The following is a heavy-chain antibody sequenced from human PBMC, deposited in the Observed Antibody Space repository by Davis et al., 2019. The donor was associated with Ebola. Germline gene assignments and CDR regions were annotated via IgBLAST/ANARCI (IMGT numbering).Heavy chain of an antibody. V-gene: IGHV1-18*01. Sequence: ASVKVSCKASGYTFTSYGISWVRQAPGQGLEWMGWISAYNGNTNYAQKLQGRVTMTTDTSTSTAYMELRSLRSDDTAVYYCARDSAKSERYYYGMDVWGQGTTVTVSS. CDR1: GYTFTSYG. J-gene: IGHJ6*02. CDR2: ISAYNGNT. CDR3: ARDSAKSERYYYGMDV.